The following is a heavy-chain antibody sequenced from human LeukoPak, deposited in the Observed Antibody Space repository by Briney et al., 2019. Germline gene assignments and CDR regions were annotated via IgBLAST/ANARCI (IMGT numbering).Heavy chain of an antibody. Sequence: ASVKVSCKASGYTFTSYDINGVRQAPGQGLGRMGGMNPNSGNTGYAQKFQVRGTMTRNTSISTAYMELSSLRSEDTAVYYCARSENFDFWSGYAYYYYGMDVWGQGTTVTVSS. CDR2: MNPNSGNT. J-gene: IGHJ6*02. CDR3: ARSENFDFWSGYAYYYYGMDV. D-gene: IGHD3-3*01. CDR1: GYTFTSYD. V-gene: IGHV1-8*01.